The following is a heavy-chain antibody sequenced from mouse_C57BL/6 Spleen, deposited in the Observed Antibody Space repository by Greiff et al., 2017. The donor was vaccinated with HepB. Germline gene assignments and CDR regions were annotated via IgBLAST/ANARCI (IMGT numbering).Heavy chain of an antibody. V-gene: IGHV1-81*01. CDR2: IYPRSGNT. Sequence: VQLQQSGAELARPGASVKLSCKASGYTFTSYGISWVKQRTGQGLEWIGEIYPRSGNTYYNEKFKGKATLTADKSSRTAYMELRSLTSEDSAVYFWARWDTTVVEGFAYWGQGTLVTVSA. J-gene: IGHJ3*01. CDR3: ARWDTTVVEGFAY. CDR1: GYTFTSYG. D-gene: IGHD1-1*01.